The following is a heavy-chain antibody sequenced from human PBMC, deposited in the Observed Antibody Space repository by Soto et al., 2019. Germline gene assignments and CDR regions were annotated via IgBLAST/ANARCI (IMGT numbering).Heavy chain of an antibody. D-gene: IGHD3-22*01. J-gene: IGHJ4*02. CDR2: ISAYNGNT. Sequence: GASVKVSCKASGYTFTSYGISWVRQAPGQGLEWMGWISAYNGNTNYAQKLQGRVTMTTDTSTSTAYMELRSLRSDDTAVYYRARVDDSSGYWFPSFGYWGQGTLVSVSS. CDR3: ARVDDSSGYWFPSFGY. CDR1: GYTFTSYG. V-gene: IGHV1-18*01.